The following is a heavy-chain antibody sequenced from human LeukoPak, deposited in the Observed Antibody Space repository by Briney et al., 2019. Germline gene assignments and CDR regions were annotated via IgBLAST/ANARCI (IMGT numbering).Heavy chain of an antibody. V-gene: IGHV1-69*06. J-gene: IGHJ3*02. D-gene: IGHD2-15*01. CDR3: ARGGALGYCSGGSCYSGVEAFDI. Sequence: SVKVSCKASGGTFSSYAISWVRQAPGQGLEWMGGIIPIFGTANYAQKFQGRVTITADKSTSTAYMELSSLRSEDTAAYYCARGGALGYCSGGSCYSGVEAFDIWGQGTMVTVSS. CDR2: IIPIFGTA. CDR1: GGTFSSYA.